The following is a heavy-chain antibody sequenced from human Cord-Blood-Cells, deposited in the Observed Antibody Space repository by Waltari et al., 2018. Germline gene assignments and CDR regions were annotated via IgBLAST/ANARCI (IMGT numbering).Heavy chain of an antibody. CDR2: IYPGDSDT. D-gene: IGHD3-3*01. CDR3: ARHVGEWLLSYFDY. CDR1: GYSFTSSW. V-gene: IGHV5-51*01. Sequence: EVQLVQSGAEVKKRGGSLKISCRGSGYSFTSSWTGVIGRLPGKGLEWMGIIYPGDSDTRYSPSFQGQVTISADKAISTSYLQWSSLKASDTAMYYCARHVGEWLLSYFDYWGQGTLVTVSS. J-gene: IGHJ4*02.